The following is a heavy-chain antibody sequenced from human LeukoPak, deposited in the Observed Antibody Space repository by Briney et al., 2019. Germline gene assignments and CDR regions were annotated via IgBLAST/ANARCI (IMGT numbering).Heavy chain of an antibody. V-gene: IGHV3-30*02. Sequence: GGSLRLSCAASGFTFSSYGMHWVRQAPGKGLEWVAFIRYDGSNKYYADTVKGRFTISRDNSKNTLYLQMNSLRAEDTAVYYCAKDRVGVVVAATMYYFDYWGQGTLVTVSS. CDR3: AKDRVGVVVAATMYYFDY. D-gene: IGHD2-15*01. CDR2: IRYDGSNK. J-gene: IGHJ4*02. CDR1: GFTFSSYG.